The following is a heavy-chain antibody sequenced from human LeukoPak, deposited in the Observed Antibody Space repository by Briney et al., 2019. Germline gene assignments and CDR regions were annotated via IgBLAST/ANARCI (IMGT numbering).Heavy chain of an antibody. CDR2: ISAHYANT. J-gene: IGHJ3*02. CDR3: ARVRLGADAFDI. V-gene: IGHV1-18*01. CDR1: GYTFTSFG. Sequence: ASVKVSCKASGYTFTSFGIGWVRQAPGQGLEWMGWISAHYANTNYAQSLQGRVTMITDTTTSTAYMELTSLRSDDTAVYYCARVRLGADAFDIWGQGTMVNVSS. D-gene: IGHD3-16*01.